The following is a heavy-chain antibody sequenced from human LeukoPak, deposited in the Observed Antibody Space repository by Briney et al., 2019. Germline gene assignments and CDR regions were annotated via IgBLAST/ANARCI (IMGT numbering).Heavy chain of an antibody. CDR1: GYTFTRYG. CDR2: ISASNGNT. J-gene: IGHJ6*03. V-gene: IGHV1-18*01. D-gene: IGHD2-8*01. Sequence: GASVKVSCKASGYTFTRYGISWVRQAPGQGLQWLGWISASNGNTNYAQKFRDRVTMSTDTSTGTAYLDVRSLTSDDTAVYYCARSARHCNNGVCFTDYYIDLWGKGTTVIVSS. CDR3: ARSARHCNNGVCFTDYYIDL.